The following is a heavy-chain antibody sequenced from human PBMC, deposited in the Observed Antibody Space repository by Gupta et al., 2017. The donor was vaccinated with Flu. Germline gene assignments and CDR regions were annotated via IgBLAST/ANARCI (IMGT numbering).Heavy chain of an antibody. CDR3: ATVTTGC. D-gene: IGHD4-17*01. J-gene: IGHJ4*02. Sequence: EVQLVDYRGGLVQPGVSMRLSCAASGFTFCTPSLLWVRESPGKGLVGVQRFNAEGSSTTYADSVKGQFNISRDNAKNTLDLQMNSLGGDDTAGEYCATVTTGCWGQGTLVTVSS. V-gene: IGHV3-74*03. CDR1: GFTFCTPS. CDR2: FNAEGSST.